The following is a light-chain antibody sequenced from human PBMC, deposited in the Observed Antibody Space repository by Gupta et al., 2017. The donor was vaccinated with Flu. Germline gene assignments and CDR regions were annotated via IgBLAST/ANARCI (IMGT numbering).Light chain of an antibody. CDR2: DTN. CDR3: FLTYNGPWV. V-gene: IGLV7-46*01. J-gene: IGLJ3*02. Sequence: AVVTQEPSLTVSPGGTVTLTCGSSTGPVTSGHYPYWFQQKPGQAPRTLIYDTNNKDSWTPARFSGSLLGGKAALTLSGAQPEDEADYYCFLTYNGPWVFGGGTKLTVL. CDR1: TGPVTSGHY.